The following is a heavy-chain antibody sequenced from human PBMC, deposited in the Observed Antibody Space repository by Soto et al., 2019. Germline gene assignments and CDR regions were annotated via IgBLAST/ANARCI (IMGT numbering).Heavy chain of an antibody. CDR3: ARGTYDY. J-gene: IGHJ4*02. CDR2: ISYSSSTI. Sequence: EVQLVESGGGLVQPVGSLRLSCAASGFTFTSYSMNWVRQAPGKGLEWVSYISYSSSTIYYADSVEGRFTISRDNAKKSLYLQMNSLRAEDTAVYYCARGTYDYWGQGTLVTVSS. CDR1: GFTFTSYS. V-gene: IGHV3-48*01.